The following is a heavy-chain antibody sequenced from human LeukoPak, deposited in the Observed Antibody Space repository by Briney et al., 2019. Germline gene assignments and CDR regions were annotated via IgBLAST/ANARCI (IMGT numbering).Heavy chain of an antibody. V-gene: IGHV1-2*02. J-gene: IGHJ4*02. CDR1: GYTFTGYY. D-gene: IGHD6-19*01. CDR3: AREKGTVAPDY. Sequence: ASVKVSCKASGYTFTGYYMHWVRQAPGQGLEWMGWINPNSGGTNYAQKFQGRVTMTRDTSTSTAYMELRSLRSDDTAVYYCAREKGTVAPDYWGQGTLVTVSS. CDR2: INPNSGGT.